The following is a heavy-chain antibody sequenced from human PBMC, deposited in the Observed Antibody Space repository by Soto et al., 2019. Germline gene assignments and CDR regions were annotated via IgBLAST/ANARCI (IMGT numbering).Heavy chain of an antibody. CDR1: VFTFNSYA. J-gene: IGHJ6*02. Sequence: PGWSLRLACASSVFTFNSYAMSWVRQAPGKGLEWVSAISGSGGSTYYADSVKGRFTISRDYSKNTLDLQMNSLRAEDTAAYYYTKGSNSTGWYSGYSYYDMDVWGQGTTVNVSS. D-gene: IGHD6-13*01. V-gene: IGHV3-23*01. CDR3: TKGSNSTGWYSGYSYYDMDV. CDR2: ISGSGGST.